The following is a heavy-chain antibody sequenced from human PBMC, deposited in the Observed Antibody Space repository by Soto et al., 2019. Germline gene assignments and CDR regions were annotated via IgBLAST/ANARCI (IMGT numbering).Heavy chain of an antibody. D-gene: IGHD2-21*01. CDR2: INTDGSVA. Sequence: EVQLVESGGGLVQPGESLRLSCAASGLTFRSYWMHWVRQAPGKGLVWVSRINTDGSVAMYVDSVKGRLTISRDNAKNTLFLHMNSLRAEDTAVYYCVRDMQLWRLDSWCQGTIVTVSS. J-gene: IGHJ4*02. CDR1: GLTFRSYW. V-gene: IGHV3-74*03. CDR3: VRDMQLWRLDS.